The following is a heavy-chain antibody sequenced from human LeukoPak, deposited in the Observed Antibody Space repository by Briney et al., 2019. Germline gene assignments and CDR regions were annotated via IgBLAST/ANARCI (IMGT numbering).Heavy chain of an antibody. V-gene: IGHV5-51*01. Sequence: GESLKISCKGSGYSFTSYWIGWVRQMPGKGLEWMGIIYPGDSDTRYSPSFQGQVTISADKSISTAYLQWSSLKASDTAMCYCARHQCSGGSCYYYYGMDVWGQGTTVTVSS. D-gene: IGHD2-15*01. CDR2: IYPGDSDT. CDR1: GYSFTSYW. CDR3: ARHQCSGGSCYYYYGMDV. J-gene: IGHJ6*02.